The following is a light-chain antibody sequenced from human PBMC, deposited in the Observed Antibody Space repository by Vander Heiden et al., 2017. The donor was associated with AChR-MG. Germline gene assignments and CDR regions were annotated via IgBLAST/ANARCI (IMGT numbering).Light chain of an antibody. Sequence: EIVLTQSPLTHPLPLGDRAALSCRASHHINSYLAWYQQKPGQPPRLLIYDASIRATGIPARFSARGHGTDFTLTISILDPEDFALYYCQQRSDWPLTFGGGTKVEI. CDR3: QQRSDWPLT. J-gene: IGKJ4*01. CDR2: DAS. CDR1: HHINSY. V-gene: IGKV3-11*01.